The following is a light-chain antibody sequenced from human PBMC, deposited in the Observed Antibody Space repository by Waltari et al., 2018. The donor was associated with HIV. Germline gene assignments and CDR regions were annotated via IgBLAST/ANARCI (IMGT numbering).Light chain of an antibody. CDR2: GAS. Sequence: EIVLTQSPGTLSLSPGERVTLSCRKSQSVSSTSIACYQQKRGHAPRLLIFGASSRATVIPDRFSGSGSGTDFTLTISRLEPEDFAVYYCQHYGNSPALYTFGQGAKLGI. CDR3: QHYGNSPALYT. CDR1: QSVSSTS. V-gene: IGKV3-20*01. J-gene: IGKJ2*01.